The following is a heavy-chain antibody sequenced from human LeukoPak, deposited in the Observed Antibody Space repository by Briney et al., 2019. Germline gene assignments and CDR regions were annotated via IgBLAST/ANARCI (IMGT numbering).Heavy chain of an antibody. J-gene: IGHJ4*02. Sequence: ASVKVSCKASGGTLSRYAISWVRQAPGQGLEWMGGIIPMFGTAKYAQKFQGRVTITADKSTNTAYMDLSSLRSEDTAVYYCATEKPNYYDTSDYPTQYYFDYWGQGTLVTVSS. D-gene: IGHD3-22*01. V-gene: IGHV1-69*06. CDR1: GGTLSRYA. CDR3: ATEKPNYYDTSDYPTQYYFDY. CDR2: IIPMFGTA.